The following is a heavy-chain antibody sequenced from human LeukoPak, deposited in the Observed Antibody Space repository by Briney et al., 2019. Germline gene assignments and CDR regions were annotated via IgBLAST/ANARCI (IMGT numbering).Heavy chain of an antibody. CDR2: INPSGGST. D-gene: IGHD3-10*01. J-gene: IGHJ4*02. CDR3: AREYYFGSGNYWWPIDY. V-gene: IGHV1-46*01. CDR1: GYTFTSYY. Sequence: GASVKVSCKASGYTFTSYYMHWVRQAPGQGLEWMGIINPSGGSTSYAQKFQGRVTMTRDMSTSTDYMELSSLRSEDTAVYYCAREYYFGSGNYWWPIDYWGQGTLVTVSS.